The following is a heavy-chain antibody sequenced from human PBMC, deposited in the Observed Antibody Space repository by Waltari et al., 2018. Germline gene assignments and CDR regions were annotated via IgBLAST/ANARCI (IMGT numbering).Heavy chain of an antibody. CDR1: GYTLTELS. D-gene: IGHD2-15*01. CDR2: FDPEDGET. J-gene: IGHJ3*02. CDR3: ASGLYCSGGSCLMHDAFDI. Sequence: QVQLVQSGAEVKKPGASGKVSGKVSGYTLTELSMHWVRQAPGKGLEWMGGFDPEDGETIYAQKFQGRVTMTEDTSTDTAYMELSSLRSEDTAVYYCASGLYCSGGSCLMHDAFDIWGQGTMVTVSS. V-gene: IGHV1-24*01.